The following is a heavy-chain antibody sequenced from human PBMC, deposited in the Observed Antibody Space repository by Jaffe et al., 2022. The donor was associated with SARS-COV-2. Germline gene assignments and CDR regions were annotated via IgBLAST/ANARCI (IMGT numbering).Heavy chain of an antibody. D-gene: IGHD3-16*01. CDR3: AREKGYLITFGYFDY. CDR1: GFTFSSYA. CDR2: ISYDGSNK. V-gene: IGHV3-30-3*01. Sequence: QVQLVESGGGVVQPGRSLRLSCAASGFTFSSYAMHWVRQAPGKGLEWVAVISYDGSNKYYADSVKGRFTISRDNSKNTLYLQMNSLRAEDTAVYYCAREKGYLITFGYFDYWGQGTLVTVSS. J-gene: IGHJ4*02.